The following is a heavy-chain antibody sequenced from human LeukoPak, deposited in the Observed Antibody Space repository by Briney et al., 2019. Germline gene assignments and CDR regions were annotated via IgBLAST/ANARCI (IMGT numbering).Heavy chain of an antibody. Sequence: SETLSLTCTVSGGSISSGDYYWSWIRQPPGKGLEWIGYIYYSGSTYYNPSLKSRVTISVDTSKNQFSLKLSSVTAADTAAYYCARGRGELLYYGMDVWGQGTTVTVSS. J-gene: IGHJ6*02. CDR2: IYYSGST. D-gene: IGHD1-26*01. CDR3: ARGRGELLYYGMDV. V-gene: IGHV4-30-4*01. CDR1: GGSISSGDYY.